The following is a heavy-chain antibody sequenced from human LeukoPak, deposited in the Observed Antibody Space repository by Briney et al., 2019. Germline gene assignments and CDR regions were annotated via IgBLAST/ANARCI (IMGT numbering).Heavy chain of an antibody. CDR3: AKESRTAPVPGRTFDP. CDR2: VTSRRGT. D-gene: IGHD1-1*01. V-gene: IGHV3-23*01. Sequence: GGSLRLSCAASEFTLSTHGLSWVRQAPGKRLEWVSTVTSRRGTHYTDSVKGRFTISRDNSKNTLYLQMNSLRAEDTAVYYCAKESRTAPVPGRTFDPWGQGTLVTVSS. J-gene: IGHJ5*02. CDR1: EFTLSTHG.